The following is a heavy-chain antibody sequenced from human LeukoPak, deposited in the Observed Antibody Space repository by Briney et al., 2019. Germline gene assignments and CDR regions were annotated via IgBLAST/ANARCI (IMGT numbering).Heavy chain of an antibody. CDR3: ARSRAFNSGAFDP. Sequence: TETLSLTCTVSGASVSSASYWTWIRQPPGKGVEWIAHIYNGVNTNYNPSLKSRVTISVDTSKNQFSLRLNSVTAADTAVYYCARSRAFNSGAFDPWGQGSLVTVSS. D-gene: IGHD1-26*01. CDR1: GASVSSASY. CDR2: IYNGVNT. V-gene: IGHV4-61*01. J-gene: IGHJ5*02.